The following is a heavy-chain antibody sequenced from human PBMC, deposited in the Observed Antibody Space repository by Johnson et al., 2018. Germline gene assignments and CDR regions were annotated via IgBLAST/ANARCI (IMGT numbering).Heavy chain of an antibody. Sequence: VQLVQSGGGVVQPGRSLRLSCAASGFTFSNYAMRWVRQAPGKGLEWVSAISGSGGSTYYADSVKGRFTISRDNSKNTLYLQMNSLRAEDTAVYYCARVLSQYYYYYGMDVWGQGTTVTGSS. V-gene: IGHV3-23*04. J-gene: IGHJ6*02. CDR1: GFTFSNYA. CDR2: ISGSGGST. CDR3: ARVLSQYYYYYGMDV.